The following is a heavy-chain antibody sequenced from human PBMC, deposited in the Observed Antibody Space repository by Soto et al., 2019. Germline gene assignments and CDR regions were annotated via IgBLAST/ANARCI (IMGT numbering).Heavy chain of an antibody. CDR1: GYTFTSYG. Sequence: QVQLVQSGAEVKKPGASVKVSCKASGYTFTSYGISWVRQAPGQGLEWMGWISAYNGNTKYAQKCQGRVTSTTGTSTSTAYMELRSLRSDDTAVYYGARYGDCSSTSCYDYWGQGNLVTVSS. CDR2: ISAYNGNT. J-gene: IGHJ4*02. CDR3: ARYGDCSSTSCYDY. D-gene: IGHD2-2*01. V-gene: IGHV1-18*04.